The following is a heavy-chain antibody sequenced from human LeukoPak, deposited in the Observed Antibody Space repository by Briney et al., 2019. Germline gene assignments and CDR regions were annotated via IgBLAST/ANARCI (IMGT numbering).Heavy chain of an antibody. Sequence: ASVKVSCKVSGYTLTELSMHWVRQAPGKGLEWMGGFDPEDGETIYAQKFQGRVTMTEDTSTDTAYMELSSLRSEDTAVYYCATAPYSCSSTSCYFDYWGQGTLVNVSS. CDR2: FDPEDGET. D-gene: IGHD2-2*01. V-gene: IGHV1-24*01. J-gene: IGHJ4*02. CDR3: ATAPYSCSSTSCYFDY. CDR1: GYTLTELS.